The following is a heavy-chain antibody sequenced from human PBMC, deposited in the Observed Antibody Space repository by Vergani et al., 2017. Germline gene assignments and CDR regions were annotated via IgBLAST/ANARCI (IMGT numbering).Heavy chain of an antibody. CDR2: VYYTGST. Sequence: QVQPQESGPGLVKPSETLSLTCTVSGAAIKDFYWSWFRQPPGKGLEWIGYVYYTGSTTYNPSLKSRVTISVDTSNNQFSLRMTSLTAADTAIYYCARDRDQHCRSTTSCHNWFDPWGQGSLVTVSS. J-gene: IGHJ5*02. V-gene: IGHV4-59*01. D-gene: IGHD2/OR15-2a*01. CDR1: GAAIKDFY. CDR3: ARDRDQHCRSTTSCHNWFDP.